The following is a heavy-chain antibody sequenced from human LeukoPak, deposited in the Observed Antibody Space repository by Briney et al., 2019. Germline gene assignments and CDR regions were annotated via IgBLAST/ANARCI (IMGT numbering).Heavy chain of an antibody. Sequence: GSSVTVSCKASGGTFSSYAISWVRQAPGQGLEWMGGIIPIFGTANYAQKFQGRVTITADESTSTAYMELSSLRSEDTAVYYCARLGYCSSTSCYTYAYWGRGTLVTVSS. V-gene: IGHV1-69*01. CDR2: IIPIFGTA. CDR1: GGTFSSYA. J-gene: IGHJ4*02. CDR3: ARLGYCSSTSCYTYAY. D-gene: IGHD2-2*02.